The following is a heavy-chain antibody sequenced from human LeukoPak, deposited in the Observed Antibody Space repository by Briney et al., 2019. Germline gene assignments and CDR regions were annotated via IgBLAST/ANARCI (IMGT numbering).Heavy chain of an antibody. J-gene: IGHJ6*02. CDR3: ARSIGLTGGGVDV. Sequence: GGSLRLSCAAPGFTFSDYNMNWVRQAPGKGLEWVSYITNGGSTIHHADSVKGRFTISRDNAKKTLYLQMNRLRDKDTAVYYCARSIGLTGGGVDVWGQGTTVTVSS. CDR2: ITNGGSTI. D-gene: IGHD3-9*01. CDR1: GFTFSDYN. V-gene: IGHV3-11*01.